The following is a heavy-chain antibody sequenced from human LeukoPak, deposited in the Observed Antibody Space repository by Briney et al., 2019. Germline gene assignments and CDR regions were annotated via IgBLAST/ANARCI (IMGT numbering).Heavy chain of an antibody. D-gene: IGHD4-11*01. CDR3: ARSDYNDYRGLGF. J-gene: IGHJ4*02. Sequence: ASVKVSCKVSGYTLTELSMHWVRQAPGKGLEWMGGFDPEDGETIYAQKFQGRVTMTRDTSTSTVYMELSSLTSDDTAVYFCARSDYNDYRGLGFWGQGTLVTVSS. V-gene: IGHV1-24*01. CDR1: GYTLTELS. CDR2: FDPEDGET.